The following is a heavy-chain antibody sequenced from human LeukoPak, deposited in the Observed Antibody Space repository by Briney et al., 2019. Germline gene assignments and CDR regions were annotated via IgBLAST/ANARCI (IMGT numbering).Heavy chain of an antibody. CDR1: GFTFSSYG. V-gene: IGHV3-30*18. J-gene: IGHJ4*02. D-gene: IGHD3-3*01. CDR3: AKDSGRYCDFWSGYYHFDY. CDR2: ISYDGSNK. Sequence: GRSLRLSCAASGFTFSSYGMHWVRQAPGKGLEWVAVISYDGSNKYYADSVKGRFTISRDNSKNTLYLQMNSLRAEDTAVYYCAKDSGRYCDFWSGYYHFDYWGQGTLVTVSS.